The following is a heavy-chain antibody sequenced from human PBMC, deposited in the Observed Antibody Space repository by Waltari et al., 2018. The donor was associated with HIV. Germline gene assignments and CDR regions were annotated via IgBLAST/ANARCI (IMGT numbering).Heavy chain of an antibody. D-gene: IGHD1-26*01. CDR3: ARGGLGGYYYGMDV. CDR1: QFPFSSYN. CDR2: IHSSSSPI. V-gene: IGHV3-48*01. Sequence: EVQLVESGGGLVQPGGSLRLSCAASQFPFSSYNMNWVRQAPGKGLEWVSYIHSSSSPIYYADSVKGRFTISRDNAKNSLYLQMNSLRAEDTAVYYCARGGLGGYYYGMDVWGQGTTVTVSS. J-gene: IGHJ6*02.